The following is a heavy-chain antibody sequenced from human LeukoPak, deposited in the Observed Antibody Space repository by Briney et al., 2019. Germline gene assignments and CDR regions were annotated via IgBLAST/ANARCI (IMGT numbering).Heavy chain of an antibody. Sequence: GGSLRLSCAASGFTFSSYAMHWVRQAPGKGLEWVAVISYDGSNKYYADSVKGRFTISRDNSKNTLYLQMNSLRAEDTAVYYCAKVDEQWLVGGHLDYWGQGTLVTVSS. CDR3: AKVDEQWLVGGHLDY. CDR2: ISYDGSNK. J-gene: IGHJ4*02. D-gene: IGHD6-19*01. V-gene: IGHV3-30*04. CDR1: GFTFSSYA.